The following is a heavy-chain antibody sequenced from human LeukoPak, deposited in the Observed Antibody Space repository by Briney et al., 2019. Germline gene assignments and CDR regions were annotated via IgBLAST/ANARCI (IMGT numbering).Heavy chain of an antibody. V-gene: IGHV3-15*01. CDR2: IKSKTDGGTT. CDR1: GFTFSNAW. J-gene: IGHJ4*02. D-gene: IGHD2-2*01. CDR3: TTDPNIVVVPAATNDY. Sequence: GGSLRLSCAASGFTFSNAWMSWVRQAPGKGLEWVGRIKSKTDGGTTDYAAPVKGRFTISRDDSKNTLYLQMNSLKTEDTAMYYCTTDPNIVVVPAATNDYWGQGTLVTVSS.